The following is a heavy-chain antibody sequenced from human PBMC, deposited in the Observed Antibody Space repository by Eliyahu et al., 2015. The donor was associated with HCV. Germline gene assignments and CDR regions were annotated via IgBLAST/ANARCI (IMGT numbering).Heavy chain of an antibody. Sequence: QGQLVQSGAEVKKPGASVKVSCKASGYSFTSYGINWVRQAPGQGLEWMGWISTNNGNRNFVQNFQGIFTMTTDTSTSTAYMEVRSLRSDDTAMYYCARDRDYNDTYYPNVFNIWGQGTMVTVSS. CDR2: ISTNNGNR. V-gene: IGHV1-18*01. J-gene: IGHJ3*02. CDR3: ARDRDYNDTYYPNVFNI. CDR1: GYSFTSYG. D-gene: IGHD1-26*01.